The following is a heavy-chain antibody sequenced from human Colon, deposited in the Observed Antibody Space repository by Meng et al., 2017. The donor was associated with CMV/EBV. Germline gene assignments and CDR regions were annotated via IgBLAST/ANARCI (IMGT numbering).Heavy chain of an antibody. CDR3: ARERNYYYYGMDV. CDR2: IYSGGTT. V-gene: IGHV3-53*01. CDR1: GFTVSTNY. J-gene: IGHJ6*02. Sequence: GGSLRLSCAASGFTVSTNYMIWVRQAPGKGLEWVAVIYSGGTTYYADSVKGRFSISRDNSKNTLYLQMNSLTAEDTAVYYWARERNYYYYGMDVWGQGTTVTVSS.